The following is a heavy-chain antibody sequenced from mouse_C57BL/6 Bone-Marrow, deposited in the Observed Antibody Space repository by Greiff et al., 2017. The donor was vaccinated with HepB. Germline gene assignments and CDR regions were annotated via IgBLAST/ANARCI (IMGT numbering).Heavy chain of an antibody. CDR2: LNPYNGDT. V-gene: IGHV1-20*01. Sequence: VQLQQSGPELVKPGDSVKISCKASGYSFTGYFMNWVMQSHGKSLEWLGRLNPYNGDTFYNQKFKGKAKLTVDKSSSTAHMELRSLTSEDSAVYYCAREGITTVVDYWGQGTTLTFSS. D-gene: IGHD1-1*01. J-gene: IGHJ2*01. CDR3: AREGITTVVDY. CDR1: GYSFTGYF.